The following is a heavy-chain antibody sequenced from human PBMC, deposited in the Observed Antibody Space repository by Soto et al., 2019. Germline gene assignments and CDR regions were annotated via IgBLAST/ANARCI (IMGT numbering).Heavy chain of an antibody. CDR1: GYTLTELS. D-gene: IGHD3-3*01. CDR3: ATYSFGDDFWSGYSSF. V-gene: IGHV1-24*01. J-gene: IGHJ4*02. Sequence: ASVKVSCKVSGYTLTELSMHWVRQAPGKGLEWMGGFDPEDGETIYAQKFQGRVTMTEDTSTDTAYMELSSLRSEDTAVYYCATYSFGDDFWSGYSSFWGQGTLVTVSS. CDR2: FDPEDGET.